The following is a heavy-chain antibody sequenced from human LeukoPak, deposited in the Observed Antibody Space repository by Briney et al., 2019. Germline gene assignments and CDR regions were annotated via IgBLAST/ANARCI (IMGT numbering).Heavy chain of an antibody. CDR3: ARVVKGHYGGKRGYYFDY. Sequence: KPSETLSLTCTVSGGSISSSSYYWGWIRQPPGKGLEWIGSIYYSGSTYYNPSLKSRVTISVDTSKNQFSLKLSSVTAADTAVYYCARVVKGHYGGKRGYYFDYWGQGTLVTVSS. CDR2: IYYSGST. CDR1: GGSISSSSYY. J-gene: IGHJ4*02. V-gene: IGHV4-39*07. D-gene: IGHD4-23*01.